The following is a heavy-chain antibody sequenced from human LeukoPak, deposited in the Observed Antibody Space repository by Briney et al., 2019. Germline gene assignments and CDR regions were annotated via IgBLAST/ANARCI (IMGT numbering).Heavy chain of an antibody. CDR2: IIPIFGTA. CDR3: ARGIDYGGNEGGRWDYNWFDP. J-gene: IGHJ5*02. Sequence: AASVKVSCKASGYTFISYAMNWVRQAPGQGLEWMGGIIPIFGTANYAQKFQGRVTITADESTSTAYMELSSLRSEDTAVYYCARGIDYGGNEGGRWDYNWFDPWGQGTLVTVSS. D-gene: IGHD4-23*01. V-gene: IGHV1-69*13. CDR1: GYTFISYA.